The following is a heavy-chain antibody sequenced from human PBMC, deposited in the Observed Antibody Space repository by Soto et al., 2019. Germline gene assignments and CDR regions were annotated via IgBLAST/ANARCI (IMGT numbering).Heavy chain of an antibody. D-gene: IGHD3-22*01. V-gene: IGHV4-31*03. CDR2: IYYSGST. J-gene: IGHJ4*02. Sequence: QVQLQESGPGLVKPSQTLSLTCTVSGGSISSDGYYWSWIRQHPGKGLEWIGYIYYSGSTYYNPSLKSRVTISVDTSKNQFSLKLSSVTAADTAVYYCARSRYYDSSGVDYWGLGTLVTVSS. CDR1: GGSISSDGYY. CDR3: ARSRYYDSSGVDY.